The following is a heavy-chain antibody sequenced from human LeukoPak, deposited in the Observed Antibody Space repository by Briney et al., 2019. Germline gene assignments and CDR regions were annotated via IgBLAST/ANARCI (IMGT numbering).Heavy chain of an antibody. CDR3: ARGQSGYSGYDPRPDVEGDY. CDR2: MNPNSGNT. Sequence: GASVKVSCKASGYTFTSYDINWVRQATGQGLEWMGWMNPNSGNTGYAQKFLGRVTMTRNTSISTAYMELSSLRSEDTAVYYCARGQSGYSGYDPRPDVEGDYWGQGTLVTVSS. V-gene: IGHV1-8*01. D-gene: IGHD5-12*01. CDR1: GYTFTSYD. J-gene: IGHJ4*02.